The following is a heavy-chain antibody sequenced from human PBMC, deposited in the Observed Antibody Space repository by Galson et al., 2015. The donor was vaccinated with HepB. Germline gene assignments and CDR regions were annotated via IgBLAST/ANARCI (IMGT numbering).Heavy chain of an antibody. CDR2: IYGSGTT. CDR1: GLTVNSSY. J-gene: IGHJ4*02. Sequence: SLRLSCAASGLTVNSSYLSWVRQAPGKGLEWVSGIYGSGTTKYGDSVKGRFIISRDSSENTVYLQMNRLRRDDTAVYYCTRGRGTTGRHYFDKWGQGTVVAVSS. CDR3: TRGRGTTGRHYFDK. D-gene: IGHD3-16*01. V-gene: IGHV3-53*05.